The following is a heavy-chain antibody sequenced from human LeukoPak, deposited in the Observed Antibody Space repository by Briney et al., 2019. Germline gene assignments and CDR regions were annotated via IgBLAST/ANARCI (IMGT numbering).Heavy chain of an antibody. CDR2: IYYSGST. V-gene: IGHV4-59*01. D-gene: IGHD3/OR15-3a*01. Sequence: SETLSLTCTVSGGSISSYYWSWIRQPPGKGLEWIGYIYYSGSTNYNPSLKSRVTISVDTSKYQFSLKLSSVTAADTAVYYCARDARTGAYGMDVWGQGTTVTVSS. CDR1: GGSISSYY. CDR3: ARDARTGAYGMDV. J-gene: IGHJ6*02.